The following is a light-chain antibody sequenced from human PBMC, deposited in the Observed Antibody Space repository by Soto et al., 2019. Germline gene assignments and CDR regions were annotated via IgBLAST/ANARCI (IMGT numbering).Light chain of an antibody. V-gene: IGKV3-20*01. CDR3: QQYGSSSWT. J-gene: IGKJ1*01. Sequence: EIVLTQSPGTLSLSPGEGATLSCRASQSVGSNSLAWYQQKPGQAPRLLIYGASSRATGIPDRFSASGSGTDFTLTINRLEPEDFAVYYCQQYGSSSWTFGQGTKVEIK. CDR1: QSVGSNS. CDR2: GAS.